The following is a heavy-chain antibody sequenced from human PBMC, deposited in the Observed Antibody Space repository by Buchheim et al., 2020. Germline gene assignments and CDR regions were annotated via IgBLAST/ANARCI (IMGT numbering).Heavy chain of an antibody. J-gene: IGHJ5*01. CDR2: INPSVSAA. Sequence: QVQLVQSGAEVKEPGASVKLSCTASGVTSTGYYMHWVRQAPGQGLEWMGTINPSVSAATYAQRFRGRVTITSDTSTSTFYMDMSSLTSEDTALYYCAKSRMWFSGNSWG. CDR1: GVTSTGYY. D-gene: IGHD2-21*01. CDR3: AKSRMWFSGNS. V-gene: IGHV1-46*01.